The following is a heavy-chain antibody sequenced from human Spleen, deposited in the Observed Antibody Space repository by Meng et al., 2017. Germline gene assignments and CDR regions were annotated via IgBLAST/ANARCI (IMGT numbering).Heavy chain of an antibody. CDR3: AKIPTAHSSGYYPIFY. V-gene: IGHV3-30*04. J-gene: IGHJ4*02. CDR2: ISYDGSNK. D-gene: IGHD3-22*01. Sequence: GESLKISCAASGFTFSSYAMHWVRQAPGKGLEWVAVISYDGSNKYYADSVKGRFTISRDNAQNSMYLEMKNLRLDDTAVYYCAKIPTAHSSGYYPIFYWGQGTRVTVSS. CDR1: GFTFSSYA.